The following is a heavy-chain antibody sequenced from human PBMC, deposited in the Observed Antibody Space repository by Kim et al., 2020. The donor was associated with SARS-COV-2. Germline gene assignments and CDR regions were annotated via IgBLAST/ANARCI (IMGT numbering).Heavy chain of an antibody. Sequence: GGSLRLSCAASGFTFSGYGMHWVRQAPGKGLEWVSVISYDGSNKNYGDSVKGRFTISRDNSKNTLYLQMNSLRPEDTAVYYCAKWSSGDGMDVWGQGTRVTVSS. J-gene: IGHJ6*02. CDR2: ISYDGSNK. CDR3: AKWSSGDGMDV. D-gene: IGHD6-19*01. CDR1: GFTFSGYG. V-gene: IGHV3-30*18.